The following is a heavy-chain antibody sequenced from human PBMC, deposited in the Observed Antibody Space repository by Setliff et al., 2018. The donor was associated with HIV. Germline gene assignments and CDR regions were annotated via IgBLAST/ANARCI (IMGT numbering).Heavy chain of an antibody. CDR2: IYHSGST. Sequence: SETLSLTCAVSAYSISSGYYWGWIRQPPGKGLEWIGSIYHSGSTYYNPSLMSRVIMSIDTSKNQFSLKMTSVTAADTAVYYCARDAAFGGSSWYYYGMDVWGQGTTVTVSS. V-gene: IGHV4-38-2*02. CDR1: AYSISSGYY. J-gene: IGHJ6*02. CDR3: ARDAAFGGSSWYYYGMDV. D-gene: IGHD6-13*01.